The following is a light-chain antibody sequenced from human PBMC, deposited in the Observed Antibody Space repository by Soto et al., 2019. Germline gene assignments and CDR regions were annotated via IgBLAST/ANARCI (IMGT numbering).Light chain of an antibody. CDR1: QAIDQS. J-gene: IGKJ3*01. CDR2: AAS. Sequence: DIQMTQSPSSLSASVGDRVTITCRSSQAIDQSVAWYQQKPGQVPKLRIYAASTLHSGVPSRFSGSGSGTQVPLFMTGLQPEHDRTYSCQKYNGVVPVPFGTGTTV. V-gene: IGKV1-27*01. CDR3: QKYNGVVPVP.